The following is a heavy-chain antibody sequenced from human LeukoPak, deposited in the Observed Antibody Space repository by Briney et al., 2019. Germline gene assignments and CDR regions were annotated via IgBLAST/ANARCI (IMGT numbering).Heavy chain of an antibody. V-gene: IGHV3-23*01. J-gene: IGHJ6*03. CDR1: GFTFSSYA. Sequence: GGSLRLSCAASGFTFSSYAMSWVRQAPGKGLEWVSAISGSGGSTYYADSVKGRFTISRDNSKNTLYLQMDSLRAEDTALYHCARGDYYYYMDVWGKGTTVTVSS. CDR2: ISGSGGST. CDR3: ARGDYYYYMDV.